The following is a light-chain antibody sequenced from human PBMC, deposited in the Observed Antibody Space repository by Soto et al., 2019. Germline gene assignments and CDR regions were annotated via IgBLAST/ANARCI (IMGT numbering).Light chain of an antibody. Sequence: QSALTQPPSVSESPGQSVTISCTGTSSDVGNYNRVSWYQQPPGTAPKLMIYEVNNRPSGVPDRFSGSKSGNTASLTISGLQAEDEADYYCNSYTTSSTYDFGTGTKVTVL. CDR1: SSDVGNYNR. CDR2: EVN. V-gene: IGLV2-18*02. CDR3: NSYTTSSTYD. J-gene: IGLJ1*01.